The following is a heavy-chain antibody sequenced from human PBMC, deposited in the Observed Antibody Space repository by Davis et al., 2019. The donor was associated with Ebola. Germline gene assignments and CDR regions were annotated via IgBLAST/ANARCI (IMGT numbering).Heavy chain of an antibody. D-gene: IGHD4-11*01. CDR1: GFTFSDYY. Sequence: GESLKISCAASGFTFSDYYMSWIRQAPGKGLEWVSYISSSGSTIYYADSVKGRFTISRDNAKNSLYLQMNSLRAEDTAVYYCAREDYPRGMDVWGQGTLVTVSS. CDR3: AREDYPRGMDV. CDR2: ISSSGSTI. V-gene: IGHV3-11*04. J-gene: IGHJ4*02.